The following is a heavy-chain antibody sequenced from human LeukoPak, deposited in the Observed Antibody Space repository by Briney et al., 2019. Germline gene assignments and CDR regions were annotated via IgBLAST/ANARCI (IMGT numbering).Heavy chain of an antibody. CDR2: ISKSGDST. D-gene: IGHD6-19*01. CDR1: GFTFSSYS. J-gene: IGHJ3*02. V-gene: IGHV3-23*01. CDR3: AKDQGYSSAWYSRDGFDM. Sequence: GGSLRLSCAASGFTFSSYSMNWVRQAPGKGLEWVSAISKSGDSTFYADSVKGRFTISRDNSQNTLYVQMNSLRAEDTAVYYCAKDQGYSSAWYSRDGFDMWGQGTMVTVSS.